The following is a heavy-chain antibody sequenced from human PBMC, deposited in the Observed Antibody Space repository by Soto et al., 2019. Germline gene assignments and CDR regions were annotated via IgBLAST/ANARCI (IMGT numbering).Heavy chain of an antibody. V-gene: IGHV3-21*01. J-gene: IGHJ3*01. Sequence: EVQLVESGGGLVMPGGSLRLSCAASGFTFSAYHMNWVRQAPGKGLEWVSSINPTSSHIYYADSVRGRFTISRDDSKNSVCLQMNSLRTEDAALYYCARGYCGGGGCYLRRDAFDVWGQGKMVTVSS. CDR2: INPTSSHI. D-gene: IGHD2-15*01. CDR3: ARGYCGGGGCYLRRDAFDV. CDR1: GFTFSAYH.